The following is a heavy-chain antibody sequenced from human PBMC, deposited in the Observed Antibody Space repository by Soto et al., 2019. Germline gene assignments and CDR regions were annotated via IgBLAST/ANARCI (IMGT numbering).Heavy chain of an antibody. V-gene: IGHV4-59*01. D-gene: IGHD5-12*01. Sequence: WGSLRLSCAASGFTFDDYAMHWIRQSPGKGLEWIGYIYYSGSTNYNPSLKSRVAISLDTSKNQFSLMLSSVTAADTAVYYCARGEWLATIKPYFAYWGQGTLVTVSS. CDR3: ARGEWLATIKPYFAY. CDR1: GFTFDDYA. CDR2: IYYSGST. J-gene: IGHJ4*02.